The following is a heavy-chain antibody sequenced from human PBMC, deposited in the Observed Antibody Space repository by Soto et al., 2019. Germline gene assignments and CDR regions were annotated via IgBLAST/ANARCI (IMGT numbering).Heavy chain of an antibody. CDR1: GFTLSGYA. D-gene: IGHD6-6*01. J-gene: IGHJ6*03. CDR2: FSSNGVGT. CDR3: ARRARPDFYYMDV. Sequence: ESGGGLAQPGGSLRLSCAASGFTLSGYAMDWVRQAPGKGLEYVSGFSSNGVGTYYANSVQGRFTISRDNSKNTVYLQMGSLRPEDMAVYYCARRARPDFYYMDVWGKGTTVTVSS. V-gene: IGHV3-64*01.